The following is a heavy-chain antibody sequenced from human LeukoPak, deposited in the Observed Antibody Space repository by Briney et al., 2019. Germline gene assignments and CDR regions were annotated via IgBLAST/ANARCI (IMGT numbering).Heavy chain of an antibody. V-gene: IGHV3-23*01. Sequence: GGSLRLSCPASAFTFRSYDINCVRHAPGKGLEWASSITGNGASINVADSVKGRFTISRDNSKNTAYLQMNSLRAEDTAVYYCAGSGSHVYWGQGTLVTVSS. CDR2: ITGNGASI. CDR3: AGSGSHVY. J-gene: IGHJ4*02. D-gene: IGHD1-26*01. CDR1: AFTFRSYD.